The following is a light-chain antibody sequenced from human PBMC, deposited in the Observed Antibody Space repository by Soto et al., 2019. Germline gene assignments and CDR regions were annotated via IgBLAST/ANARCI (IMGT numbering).Light chain of an antibody. J-gene: IGLJ1*01. V-gene: IGLV2-8*01. Sequence: QSLLTQPPSSSGSRGQSVTISCTGTKSDIGVYDFVSWYQHHPGKAPRLIIYEVVQRPSGVPDRFSGSKSGNTASLTVSGLQAADEADYFCKSYAGSNTYVYGSGTKVTVL. CDR2: EVV. CDR3: KSYAGSNTYV. CDR1: KSDIGVYDF.